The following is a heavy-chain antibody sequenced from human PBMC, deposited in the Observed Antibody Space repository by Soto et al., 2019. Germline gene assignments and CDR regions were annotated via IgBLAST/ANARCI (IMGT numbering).Heavy chain of an antibody. J-gene: IGHJ4*02. CDR1: GGSVSSGSYY. D-gene: IGHD6-13*01. CDR3: ARQRYGSNWYVFDY. V-gene: IGHV4-39*01. Sequence: SETLSLTCTVSGGSVSSGSYYWSWIRQPPGKGLEWIGSIYYSGSTNYNPSPKSRVTISVDTSKNQFSLKLSSVTAADTAVYYCARQRYGSNWYVFDYWGQGTLVTVSS. CDR2: IYYSGST.